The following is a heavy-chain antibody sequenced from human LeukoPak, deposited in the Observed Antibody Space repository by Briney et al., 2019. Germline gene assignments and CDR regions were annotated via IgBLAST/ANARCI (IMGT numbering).Heavy chain of an antibody. J-gene: IGHJ3*02. V-gene: IGHV1-2*02. Sequence: ASVKVSCKASGYTFTGYYMHWVRQAPGQGLEWMGWINPNSGGTNYAQKFQGSVTMTRDTSISTAYMELSRLRSDDTAVYYCARILNLRLGSGWGSDVFDIWAKGQWLLSLQ. CDR3: ARILNLRLGSGWGSDVFDI. D-gene: IGHD6-19*01. CDR1: GYTFTGYY. CDR2: INPNSGGT.